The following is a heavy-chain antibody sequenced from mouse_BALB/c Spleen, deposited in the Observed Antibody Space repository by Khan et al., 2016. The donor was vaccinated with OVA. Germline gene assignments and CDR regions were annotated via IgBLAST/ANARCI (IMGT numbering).Heavy chain of an antibody. D-gene: IGHD1-1*01. Sequence: QLEESGPGLVKPSQSLSLTCTVTGYSITSGYAWNWIRQFPGNKLEWMGYISYSGVTSYTLSLKSRISITRDTSKNQFFLQLNSVTTEDTATYYCARGNYYGYYFDYWGQGTTLTVSS. J-gene: IGHJ2*01. CDR2: ISYSGVT. CDR1: GYSITSGYA. V-gene: IGHV3-2*02. CDR3: ARGNYYGYYFDY.